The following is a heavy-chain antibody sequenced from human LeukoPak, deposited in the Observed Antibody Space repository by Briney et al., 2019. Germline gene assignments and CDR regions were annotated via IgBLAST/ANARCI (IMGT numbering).Heavy chain of an antibody. J-gene: IGHJ5*02. CDR3: ARHASDWYSSSHAWFDP. Sequence: GSLRLSCAASGFTFSNYAMSWVRQPPGKGLEWIGSISYSGSTYYNPSLKSRVTISVDTSKNQFSLKLSSVTATDTAVYYCARHASDWYSSSHAWFDPWGQGTLVTVSS. CDR2: ISYSGST. CDR1: GFTFSNYA. V-gene: IGHV4-39*01. D-gene: IGHD6-13*01.